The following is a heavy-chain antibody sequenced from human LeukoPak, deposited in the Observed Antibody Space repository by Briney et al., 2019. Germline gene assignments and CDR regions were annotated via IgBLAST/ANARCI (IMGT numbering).Heavy chain of an antibody. CDR1: GFTFSTYW. CDR2: INTDGGNT. D-gene: IGHD2-2*01. CDR3: ARAEDCSSTSCPRAFDI. J-gene: IGHJ3*02. Sequence: GGSLRLSCAASGFTFSTYWMHWVRQAPGKGLVWVSRINTDGGNTNYADSVKGRFTISRDNAENTLYLQMNSLRAEDTAVYYCARAEDCSSTSCPRAFDIWGQGTMVTVSS. V-gene: IGHV3-74*01.